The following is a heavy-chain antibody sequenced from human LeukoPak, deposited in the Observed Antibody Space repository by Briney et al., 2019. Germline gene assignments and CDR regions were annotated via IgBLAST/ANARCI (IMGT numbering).Heavy chain of an antibody. CDR2: IYTSGST. CDR3: ARVTGAAAGIYYYYYYMDV. D-gene: IGHD6-13*01. Sequence: SETLSLTCTVSGVSISSYYWSWIRQPAGKGLEWIGRIYTSGSTNYNPSLKSRVTMSVDTSKNQFSLKLSSVTAADTAVYYCARVTGAAAGIYYYYYYMDVWGKGTTVTVSS. CDR1: GVSISSYY. V-gene: IGHV4-4*07. J-gene: IGHJ6*03.